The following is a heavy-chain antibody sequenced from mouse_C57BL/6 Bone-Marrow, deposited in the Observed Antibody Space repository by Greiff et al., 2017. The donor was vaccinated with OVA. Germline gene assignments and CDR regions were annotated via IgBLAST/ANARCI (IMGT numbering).Heavy chain of an antibody. J-gene: IGHJ2*01. CDR1: GYTFTSYW. Sequence: VQLQQPGAELVKPGASVKLSCKASGYTFTSYWMQWVKQRPGQGLEWIGEIDPSDSYTNYNQKFKGKATLTVDTSSSTAYMQLSSLTSEDSAVYYCARVHGNYVFDYWGQGTTLTVSS. CDR2: IDPSDSYT. D-gene: IGHD2-1*01. V-gene: IGHV1-50*01. CDR3: ARVHGNYVFDY.